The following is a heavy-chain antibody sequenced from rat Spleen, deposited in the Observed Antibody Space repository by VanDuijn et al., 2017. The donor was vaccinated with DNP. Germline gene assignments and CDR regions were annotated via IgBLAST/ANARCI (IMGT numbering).Heavy chain of an antibody. V-gene: IGHV3-1*01. CDR3: ARPADYSSSYPGF. CDR2: IAYSGTT. Sequence: EVQLQESGPGLVKPSQSLSLTCSVTGYSITSNYWGWIRKFPGNKMEYIGHIAYSGTTNYNPSLKSRISITRDTSKNQCFLQLNSVTTEDTATYYCARPADYSSSYPGFWGPGTMVTVSS. J-gene: IGHJ1*01. D-gene: IGHD1-2*01. CDR1: GYSITSNY.